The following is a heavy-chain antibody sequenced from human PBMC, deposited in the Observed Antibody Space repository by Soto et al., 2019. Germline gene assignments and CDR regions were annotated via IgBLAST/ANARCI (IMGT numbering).Heavy chain of an antibody. J-gene: IGHJ5*02. Sequence: ASVKVSCKASGYTFTGYYMHWVRQAPGQGLEWMGWINPNSGGTNYAQKFQGWVTMTRDTSISTAYMELSRLRSDDTAVYYCAREAGDVVAATLGWFDPWGQGTLVTVSS. CDR3: AREAGDVVAATLGWFDP. CDR1: GYTFTGYY. CDR2: INPNSGGT. D-gene: IGHD2-15*01. V-gene: IGHV1-2*04.